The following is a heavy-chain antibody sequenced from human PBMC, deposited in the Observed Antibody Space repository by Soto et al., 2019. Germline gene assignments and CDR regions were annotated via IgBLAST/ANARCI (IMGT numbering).Heavy chain of an antibody. CDR1: GGTYSSYT. V-gene: IGHV1-69*02. CDR3: ASSPPRATIPGGPLDY. J-gene: IGHJ4*02. D-gene: IGHD5-12*01. Sequence: SVPVACKASGGTYSSYTVSWVRQAPGQGLEWMGRIIPILGIANYAQKFQGRVTITADKSTSTAYMELSSLRSEDTAVYYCASSPPRATIPGGPLDYWGQGTLVTVSS. CDR2: IIPILGIA.